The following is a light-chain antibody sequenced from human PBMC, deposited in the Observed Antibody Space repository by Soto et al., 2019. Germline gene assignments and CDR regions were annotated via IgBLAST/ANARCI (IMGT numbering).Light chain of an antibody. V-gene: IGKV1-9*01. CDR2: AAS. CDR3: QQLNSYRIT. Sequence: IHMPPSPSPPPASLGDRVPLTCLASQTISSWLAWYQQKPGKAPKLLIYAASTLQSGVPSRFSGSGSGTEFTLTISSLQPEDFATYYCQQLNSYRITFGQGTRLEIK. J-gene: IGKJ5*01. CDR1: QTISSW.